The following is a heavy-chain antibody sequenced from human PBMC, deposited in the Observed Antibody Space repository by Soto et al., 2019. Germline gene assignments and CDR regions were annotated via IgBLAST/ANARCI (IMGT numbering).Heavy chain of an antibody. Sequence: ESGGGLVKPGGSLRLSCADSGFIFSSYSMNWVRQAPGKGLEWVSSISSSSSYIYYADSVKGRFTISRDNAKNSLYLQMNSLRAEDTAVYYCARDRCSSTSCYHGWGQGTLVTVSS. CDR1: GFIFSSYS. J-gene: IGHJ4*02. D-gene: IGHD2-2*01. CDR2: ISSSSSYI. CDR3: ARDRCSSTSCYHG. V-gene: IGHV3-21*01.